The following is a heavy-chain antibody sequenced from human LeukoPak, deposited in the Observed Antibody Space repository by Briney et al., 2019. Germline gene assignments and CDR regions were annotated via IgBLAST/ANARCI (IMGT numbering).Heavy chain of an antibody. V-gene: IGHV1-69*05. J-gene: IGHJ4*02. CDR2: ITPSSGSA. CDR3: ARGIAQGYFDF. D-gene: IGHD2-21*01. Sequence: ASVNVSCKASGGTVSGYPVSWVRQTPGQGLEWVGGITPSSGSANYAQKFQGRVTIRTDDSTATAYLDLTGLRSEDTAVYYCARGIAQGYFDFWGQGTLVTVSS. CDR1: GGTVSGYP.